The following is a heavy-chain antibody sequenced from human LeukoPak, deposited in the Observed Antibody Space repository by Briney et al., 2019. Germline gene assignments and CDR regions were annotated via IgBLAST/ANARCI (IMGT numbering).Heavy chain of an antibody. D-gene: IGHD3-22*01. CDR3: ARAPSEIGGYYPEYFRH. Sequence: GGSLRLSCAASGFTFSSYWMHWVRQAPGKGLVWVSRIKSDGSTNYADSVKGRFTISRDNAKNTVYLQMNSLRAEETGVYYCARAPSEIGGYYPEYFRHWGQGTLVTVSS. V-gene: IGHV3-74*01. CDR2: IKSDGST. CDR1: GFTFSSYW. J-gene: IGHJ1*01.